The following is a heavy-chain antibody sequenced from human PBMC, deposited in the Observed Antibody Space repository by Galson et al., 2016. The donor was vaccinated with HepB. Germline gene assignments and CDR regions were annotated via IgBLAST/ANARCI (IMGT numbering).Heavy chain of an antibody. CDR1: GLRFSIYG. D-gene: IGHD6-13*01. CDR2: ISYDGSNK. J-gene: IGHJ6*02. V-gene: IGHV3-30*18. Sequence: SLRLSCASSGLRFSIYGMHWVRQAPGKGLEWVAVISYDGSNKHYADSVKGRFTISRDNSKNTLYLQMNSLRAEDTAVYYCAKVSEERADGSSWYVDYYYGLDVWGQGTTVTVSS. CDR3: AKVSEERADGSSWYVDYYYGLDV.